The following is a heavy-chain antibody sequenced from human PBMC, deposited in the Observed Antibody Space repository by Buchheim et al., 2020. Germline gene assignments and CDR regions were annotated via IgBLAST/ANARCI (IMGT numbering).Heavy chain of an antibody. V-gene: IGHV3-23*01. Sequence: EVHLLESGGGLVQPGGSLRLSCATSGFTFRNYAMNWVRQAPGKGLEWVSSISSSGGTTFYADSVKGQFFISRDNSKNTVYLQMDRLRAEDTAVYYCVKGTVNAAMITYFEDWGQGTL. CDR1: GFTFRNYA. CDR2: ISSSGGTT. J-gene: IGHJ4*02. CDR3: VKGTVNAAMITYFED. D-gene: IGHD3-16*01.